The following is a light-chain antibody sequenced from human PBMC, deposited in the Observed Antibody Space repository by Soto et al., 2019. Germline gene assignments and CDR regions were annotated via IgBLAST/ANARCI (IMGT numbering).Light chain of an antibody. CDR3: QSYDSSLSDV. V-gene: IGLV1-40*01. Sequence: QTVVTQPPSVSGAPGQRVTISCTGSSSNIGAGYDVHWYQQLPGTAPKLLIYGNSNRPSGVPDRFSGSKSGTSASLAITGLQAEDEADYYCQSYDSSLSDVFGTGPKLTVL. CDR2: GNS. CDR1: SSNIGAGYD. J-gene: IGLJ1*01.